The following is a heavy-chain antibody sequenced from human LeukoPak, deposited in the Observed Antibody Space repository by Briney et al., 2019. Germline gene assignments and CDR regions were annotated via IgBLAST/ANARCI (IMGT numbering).Heavy chain of an antibody. CDR2: INHSGST. D-gene: IGHD2-2*01. CDR3: ARRTRYCSSTSCPYYFDY. Sequence: SETLSLTCAVYGGSFSGYYWSWIRQPPGKGLEWIGEINHSGSTNYNPSLKSRVTISVDTSKNQFSLKLSSVTAADTAVYYCARRTRYCSSTSCPYYFDYWGQGTLVTVSS. CDR1: GGSFSGYY. J-gene: IGHJ4*02. V-gene: IGHV4-34*09.